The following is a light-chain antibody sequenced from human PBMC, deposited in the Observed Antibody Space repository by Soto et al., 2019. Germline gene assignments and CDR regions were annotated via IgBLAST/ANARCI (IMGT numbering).Light chain of an antibody. CDR2: KAS. J-gene: IGKJ1*01. Sequence: DIQMTQSPSTLSASVGDRVTITCRASQSISTWLAWYQQKPGKAPNLLIYKASTLESGVPSRFSGSGSGTEFTLTISRLQPDDFATYYCQQYISHSTFGQGTKVDIK. CDR3: QQYISHST. V-gene: IGKV1-5*03. CDR1: QSISTW.